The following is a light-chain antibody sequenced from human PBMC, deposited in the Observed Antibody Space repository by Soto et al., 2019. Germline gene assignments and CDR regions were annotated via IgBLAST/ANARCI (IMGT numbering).Light chain of an antibody. CDR3: QKHNSAPLF. Sequence: DIQMTQSPSSLSASVGDRVTITCRASQAINHYLAWYQQKPGKAPSLLIYATSSLLRGVPSRFSGSGFGTDFTLTISSLQPEDVATYYCQKHNSAPLFFGPGTKVDIK. J-gene: IGKJ3*01. CDR1: QAINHY. V-gene: IGKV1-27*01. CDR2: ATS.